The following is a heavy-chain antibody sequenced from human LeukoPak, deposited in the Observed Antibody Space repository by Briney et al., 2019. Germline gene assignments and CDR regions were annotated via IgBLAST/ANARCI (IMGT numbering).Heavy chain of an antibody. Sequence: SQTLSLTCAISGDSVSRNDAGWSWIRQSPSRGLEWLGRTYYRSKWYNDYAVSVKSRITINPDTSKNQFSLQLNSVTPEDTAVYYCAREELVKLGPFDYWGQGTLVTVSS. CDR2: TYYRSKWYN. J-gene: IGHJ4*02. V-gene: IGHV6-1*01. CDR1: GDSVSRNDAG. D-gene: IGHD1-1*01. CDR3: AREELVKLGPFDY.